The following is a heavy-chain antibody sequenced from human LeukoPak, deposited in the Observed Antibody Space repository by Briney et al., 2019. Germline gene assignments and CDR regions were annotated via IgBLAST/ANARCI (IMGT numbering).Heavy chain of an antibody. Sequence: GGSLRLSCAASGFTFSSYGMHWVRQAPGKGLEWVAVVWDDGSSQNYADSVKGRFTISRDNSKNLVFLQMNSLRADDTAVYYCAKTSGWPYCFDCWGQGTLVTVSS. D-gene: IGHD6-19*01. CDR2: VWDDGSSQ. CDR1: GFTFSSYG. CDR3: AKTSGWPYCFDC. V-gene: IGHV3-33*06. J-gene: IGHJ4*02.